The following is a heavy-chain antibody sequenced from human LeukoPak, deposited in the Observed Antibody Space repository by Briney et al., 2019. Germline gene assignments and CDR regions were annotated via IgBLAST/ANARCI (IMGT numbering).Heavy chain of an antibody. Sequence: GGSLRLSCAASGFTFSSYAMSWVRQAPGKGLEWVSGISGSGGSTYYADSVKGRFTISRDNSKNTLYMQMNSLRAEDTAVYYCAKGNSEQWLVPHFNYWGQGTLVTVSS. CDR1: GFTFSSYA. J-gene: IGHJ4*02. D-gene: IGHD6-19*01. V-gene: IGHV3-23*01. CDR3: AKGNSEQWLVPHFNY. CDR2: ISGSGGST.